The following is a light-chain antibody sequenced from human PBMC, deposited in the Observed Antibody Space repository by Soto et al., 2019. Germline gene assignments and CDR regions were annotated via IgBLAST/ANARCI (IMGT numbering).Light chain of an antibody. CDR3: FSHRSGDSHV. J-gene: IGLJ1*01. Sequence: QSVLTQPASVSGSPGQSITISCTGTSSDIGAYNYVSWYQQYPGKAPKLMIYGVTNRPSGVSNRFSGSKTGNTASLTISGLQAKDEADYYCFSHRSGDSHVLGTGTQATVL. V-gene: IGLV2-14*01. CDR1: SSDIGAYNY. CDR2: GVT.